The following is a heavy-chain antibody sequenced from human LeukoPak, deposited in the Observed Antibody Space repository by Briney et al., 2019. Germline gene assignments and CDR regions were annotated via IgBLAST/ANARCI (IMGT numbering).Heavy chain of an antibody. CDR1: GGSISSFY. CDR3: ARSYSSGSYYSPFDP. J-gene: IGHJ5*02. V-gene: IGHV4-59*01. CDR2: IYYKGNT. Sequence: TASETLSLTCTVSGGSISSFYWSWIRQPPGKGLEWIGYIYYKGNTNYSPSLTSRVTISLDTSKNQFSLKLSSLTAADTAVYYCARSYSSGSYYSPFDPSGQGTLVTVSS. D-gene: IGHD3-10*01.